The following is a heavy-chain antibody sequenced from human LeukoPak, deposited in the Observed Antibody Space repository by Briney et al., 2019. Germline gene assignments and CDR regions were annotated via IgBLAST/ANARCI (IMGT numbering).Heavy chain of an antibody. D-gene: IGHD2-21*02. CDR1: GYTFTGYY. CDR2: INTNTGNP. Sequence: ASVKVSCKASGYTFTGYYMHWVRQAPGQGLEWMGWINTNTGNPTYAQGFTGRFVFSLDTSVSTAYLQISSLKAEDTAVYYCARDFGAFCGGDCRGDYWGQGTLVTVSS. V-gene: IGHV7-4-1*02. CDR3: ARDFGAFCGGDCRGDY. J-gene: IGHJ4*02.